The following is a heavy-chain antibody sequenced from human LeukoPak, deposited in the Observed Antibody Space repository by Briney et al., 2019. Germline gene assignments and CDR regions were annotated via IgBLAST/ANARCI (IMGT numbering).Heavy chain of an antibody. CDR1: GFTFSSYE. J-gene: IGHJ4*02. Sequence: GGSLRLSCVVSGFTFSSYEMNWVRQAPGKRLEWVSYMSNNGRTIYYADSVKGRFTISRDNAKNSLYLQMHSLRAEDTAVYYCARVTKYYIDYWGQGTQVTVSS. CDR3: ARVTKYYIDY. V-gene: IGHV3-48*03. CDR2: MSNNGRTI.